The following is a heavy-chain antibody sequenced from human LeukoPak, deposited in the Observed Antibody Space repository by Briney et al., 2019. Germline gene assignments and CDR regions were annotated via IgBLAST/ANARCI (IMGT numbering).Heavy chain of an antibody. V-gene: IGHV3-23*01. CDR3: AKDGYGSGSYYGDY. D-gene: IGHD3-10*01. CDR2: ISGSGGST. Sequence: PGGSLRLSCAASGFTFSSYAMSWVRQAPGKGLEWVSAISGSGGSTYYADSVKGRFTISRDNSENTLYLQMNSLRAEDTAVYYCAKDGYGSGSYYGDYWGQGTLATVSS. CDR1: GFTFSSYA. J-gene: IGHJ4*02.